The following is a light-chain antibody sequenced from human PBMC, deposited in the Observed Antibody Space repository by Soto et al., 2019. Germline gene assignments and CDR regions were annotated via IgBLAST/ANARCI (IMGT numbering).Light chain of an antibody. V-gene: IGKV3-11*01. Sequence: EIVLTQSPATLSLSPGERATLSCRASQSVDGHLTWYQQKPGQAPRLLIYDTSNRATCIPARFSGSGSGTDFTLTIISLEPEDCAVYFSQQRTIRRLTFGGRTQV. CDR2: DTS. J-gene: IGKJ4*01. CDR3: QQRTIRRLT. CDR1: QSVDGH.